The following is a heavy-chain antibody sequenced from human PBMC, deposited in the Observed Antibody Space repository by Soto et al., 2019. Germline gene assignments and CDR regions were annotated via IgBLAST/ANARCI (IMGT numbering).Heavy chain of an antibody. CDR3: ARDTFRAAACTAYYYYGMDV. Sequence: QVQLVQSGAEVKKPGSSVKVSCKASGGTFSSYTISWVRQAPGQGLEWMGRIIPILAIANYAQKFQGRVTISADKSTSTAYMELSSLRSEDTAVYYCARDTFRAAACTAYYYYGMDVWGQGTTVTVSS. CDR1: GGTFSSYT. V-gene: IGHV1-69*08. CDR2: IIPILAIA. D-gene: IGHD6-13*01. J-gene: IGHJ6*02.